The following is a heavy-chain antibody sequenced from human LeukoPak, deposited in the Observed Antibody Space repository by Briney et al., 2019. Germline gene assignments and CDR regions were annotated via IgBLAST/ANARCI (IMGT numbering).Heavy chain of an antibody. D-gene: IGHD3-10*01. CDR3: ARVLSRVRGPGPYYGMDV. J-gene: IGHJ6*02. CDR2: INWNSATI. Sequence: PGRSLRLSCAASIFTFDDYAMHWVRQAPGKGLEWVSGINWNSATIAYADSVKGRFTISRDNAKNFLYLQMNSLRAEDTAVYYCARVLSRVRGPGPYYGMDVWGQGTTVTVSS. V-gene: IGHV3-9*01. CDR1: IFTFDDYA.